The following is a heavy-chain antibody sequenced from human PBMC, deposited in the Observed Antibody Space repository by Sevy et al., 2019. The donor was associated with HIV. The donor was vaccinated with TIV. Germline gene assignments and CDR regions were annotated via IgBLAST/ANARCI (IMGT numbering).Heavy chain of an antibody. CDR1: GFTFSSYS. D-gene: IGHD3-3*01. CDR2: ISSSSSYI. CDR3: ARVRTSAEYYDFWSGAADYYYYYGMDV. J-gene: IGHJ6*02. V-gene: IGHV3-21*01. Sequence: GGSLRLSCAASGFTFSSYSMNWVRQAPGKGLEWVSSISSSSSYIYYADSVKGRFTISRDNAKNSRYLQMNSLRAEDTAVYYCARVRTSAEYYDFWSGAADYYYYYGMDVWGQGTTVTVSS.